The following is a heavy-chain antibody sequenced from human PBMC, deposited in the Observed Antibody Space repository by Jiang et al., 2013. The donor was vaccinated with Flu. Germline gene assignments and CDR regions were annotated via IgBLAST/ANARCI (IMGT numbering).Heavy chain of an antibody. CDR3: AKERRDYHSSGYYHFYYGMDV. Sequence: GPGLVKPSETLSLTCSVSGDYNTNYYWKWIRQPPGKGLEWIGYISHTGSSNCNPSLESRVNISLDTSENQFSLRLSSVTAADTAVYYCAKERRDYHSSGYYHFYYGMDVWGKGTTVTVSS. D-gene: IGHD3-22*01. CDR1: GDYNTNYY. J-gene: IGHJ6*04. CDR2: ISHTGSS. V-gene: IGHV4-59*01.